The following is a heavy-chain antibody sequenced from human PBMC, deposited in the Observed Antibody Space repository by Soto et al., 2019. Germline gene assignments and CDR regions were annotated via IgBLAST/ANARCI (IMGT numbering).Heavy chain of an antibody. D-gene: IGHD3-10*01. Sequence: SETLSLTCTVSGGSISSGDYYWSWIRQPPGKGLEWIGYIYYSGSTYYNPSLKSRVTISVDTSKNQFSLKLSSVTAADTAVYYCARVRYGSGSPFDYWGQGTLVTVSS. CDR3: ARVRYGSGSPFDY. V-gene: IGHV4-30-4*01. J-gene: IGHJ4*02. CDR2: IYYSGST. CDR1: GGSISSGDYY.